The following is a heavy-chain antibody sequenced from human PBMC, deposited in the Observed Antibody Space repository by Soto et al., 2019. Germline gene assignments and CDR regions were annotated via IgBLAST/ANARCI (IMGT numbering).Heavy chain of an antibody. CDR3: AGDIPGGSYRFDY. CDR1: GGSISSYP. D-gene: IGHD1-26*01. CDR2: IYNSGRT. V-gene: IGHV4-59*08. Sequence: QVQLQESGPGLVKPSETLSLTCTVSGGSISSYPWSWIRQPPGKGLEWIGYIYNSGRTIYNPSFRSRVTILLDKPKNQFTLNLGSVTAADTAIYYCAGDIPGGSYRFDYWGQGTLVTVSS. J-gene: IGHJ4*02.